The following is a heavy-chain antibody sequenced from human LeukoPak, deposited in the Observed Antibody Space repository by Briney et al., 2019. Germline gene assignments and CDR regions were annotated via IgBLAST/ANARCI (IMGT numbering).Heavy chain of an antibody. J-gene: IGHJ3*02. CDR2: MYHSGST. D-gene: IGHD2-2*01. Sequence: SETLSLTCTASGGSISSGGYYWSWIRHPPGKALEWIGYMYHSGSTYYNPSLKSRLTMSVDTSKNQFSLKLSSVTAADTAVYYCAREVYVVVPAALSGSPALRAFDIWGQGTMVTVSS. CDR1: GGSISSGGYY. V-gene: IGHV4-30-2*01. CDR3: AREVYVVVPAALSGSPALRAFDI.